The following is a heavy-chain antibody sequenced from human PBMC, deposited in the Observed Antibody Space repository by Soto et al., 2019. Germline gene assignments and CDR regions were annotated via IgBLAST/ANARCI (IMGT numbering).Heavy chain of an antibody. V-gene: IGHV7-4-1*01. J-gene: IGHJ4*02. CDR3: ARGPPRIPVAGTGDY. D-gene: IGHD6-19*01. CDR2: INTNTGNP. CDR1: GYTFTSYA. Sequence: QVQLVQSGSELKKPGASVKVSCKASGYTFTSYAMNWVRQAPGQGLEWMGWINTNTGNPTYAQGFTGRFVFSLDTPXTTAYLQICSLKAEDTAVYYCARGPPRIPVAGTGDYWGQGTLVTVSS.